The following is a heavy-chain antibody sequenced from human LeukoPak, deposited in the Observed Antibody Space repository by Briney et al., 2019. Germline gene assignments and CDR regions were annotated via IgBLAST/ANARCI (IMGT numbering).Heavy chain of an antibody. Sequence: ASVKVSCKASGYTFTNYGVSWVRQAPGQGLEWMGWISTYNGYTNYAQKLQGRVTMTTDTSTNTAYMELRSLRSDDTALYYCARVKDYTDYVWFDPWGQGTLVTVSS. V-gene: IGHV1-18*01. J-gene: IGHJ5*02. D-gene: IGHD4-11*01. CDR1: GYTFTNYG. CDR3: ARVKDYTDYVWFDP. CDR2: ISTYNGYT.